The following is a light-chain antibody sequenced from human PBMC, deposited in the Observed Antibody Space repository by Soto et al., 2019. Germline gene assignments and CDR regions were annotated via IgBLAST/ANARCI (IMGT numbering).Light chain of an antibody. J-gene: IGLJ1*01. Sequence: QSALTQPASVSGSPGQSITVSCTGTSSDVGSYNLVSWYQQHPGKAPKLMVYEDTKRPSGVSNRFSSSKSGNTASLTISGLQAEDEPDYYCCSYEGSSTNYVFGTGTKVTVL. V-gene: IGLV2-23*01. CDR2: EDT. CDR3: CSYEGSSTNYV. CDR1: SSDVGSYNL.